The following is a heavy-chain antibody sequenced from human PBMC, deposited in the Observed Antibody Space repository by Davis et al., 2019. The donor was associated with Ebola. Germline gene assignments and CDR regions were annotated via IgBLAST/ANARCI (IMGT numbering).Heavy chain of an antibody. CDR3: ARTTKTNIEGPGLGYNSFDS. CDR2: ISHHNGDT. Sequence: MPGGSLRLSCAVYGGSFTDYFWSWIRQPPQKGLEWIGEISHHNGDTNYNPSLRSRVAISVDSSKNQFSLKINSVTAADTATYYCARTTKTNIEGPGLGYNSFDSWGQGVLVSVSS. CDR1: GGSFTDYF. V-gene: IGHV4-34*01. D-gene: IGHD2/OR15-2a*01. J-gene: IGHJ5*01.